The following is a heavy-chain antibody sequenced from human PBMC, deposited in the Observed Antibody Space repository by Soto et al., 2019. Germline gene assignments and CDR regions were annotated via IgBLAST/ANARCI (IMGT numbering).Heavy chain of an antibody. CDR3: AKDIVVVLPDGAFDI. Sequence: EVQLLESGGGLVQPGGSLRLSCAASGFTFSSYAMSWVRQAPGQGLEWVSAISGSGGSTYYAHSVKGRFTISGDNSKNTLNLQMNSLRAENTAVYYCAKDIVVVLPDGAFDIWGQGTMVTVSS. J-gene: IGHJ3*02. CDR2: ISGSGGST. D-gene: IGHD2-15*01. CDR1: GFTFSSYA. V-gene: IGHV3-23*01.